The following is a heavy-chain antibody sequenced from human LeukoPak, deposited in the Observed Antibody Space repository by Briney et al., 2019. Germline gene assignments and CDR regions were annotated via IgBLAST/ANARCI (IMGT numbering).Heavy chain of an antibody. V-gene: IGHV4-61*02. D-gene: IGHD4-23*01. CDR3: AGDYGGNYYYYYMNV. Sequence: SETLSLTCTVSGGSISSGSYYWSWIRQPAGKGLEWIGRIYTSGSTNYNPSLKSRVTISVDTSKNQFSLKLSSVTAADTAVYYCAGDYGGNYYYYYMNVWGKGTTVTISS. CDR1: GGSISSGSYY. CDR2: IYTSGST. J-gene: IGHJ6*03.